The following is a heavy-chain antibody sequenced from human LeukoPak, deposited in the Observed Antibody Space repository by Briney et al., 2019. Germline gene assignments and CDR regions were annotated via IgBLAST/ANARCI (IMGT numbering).Heavy chain of an antibody. CDR2: IYYSGST. J-gene: IGHJ3*02. V-gene: IGHV4-39*01. D-gene: IGHD5-18*01. Sequence: PSETLSLTCTVSGGSISSSSYYWGWIRQPPGKGLEWIGSIYYSGSTYYNPSLKSRVTISVDTSKNQFSLKLSSVTAADTAVYYCASWGYSYGPDAFDIWGQGTMVPVSS. CDR1: GGSISSSSYY. CDR3: ASWGYSYGPDAFDI.